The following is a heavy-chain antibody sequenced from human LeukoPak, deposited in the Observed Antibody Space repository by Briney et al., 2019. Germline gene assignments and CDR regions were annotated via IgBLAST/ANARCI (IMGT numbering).Heavy chain of an antibody. Sequence: PGGSLRLSCAASGFTFSSYAMSWVRQAPGKGLDWVSVISGSGASTYYADSVKGRFTISRDNSKNTLYLQMNSLRAEDTAVYYCAKDTRGSGSYYNYWGQGTLVTVSS. CDR1: GFTFSSYA. CDR2: ISGSGAST. CDR3: AKDTRGSGSYYNY. V-gene: IGHV3-23*01. J-gene: IGHJ4*02. D-gene: IGHD3-10*01.